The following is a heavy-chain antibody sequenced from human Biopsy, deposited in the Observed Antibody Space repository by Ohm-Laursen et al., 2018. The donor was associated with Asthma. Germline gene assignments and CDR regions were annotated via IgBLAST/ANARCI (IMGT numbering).Heavy chain of an antibody. D-gene: IGHD3-22*01. Sequence: SLRLSCAASGFTFSSYWMHWVRQAPGKGLMWVSRINSDGSSTTYADSVKGRFTISRDNAENTLYLRMNSLRAEDTAVYYCARGDSSNWSHYYFDYWGQGTLVTVSS. CDR2: INSDGSST. V-gene: IGHV3-74*01. CDR3: ARGDSSNWSHYYFDY. CDR1: GFTFSSYW. J-gene: IGHJ4*02.